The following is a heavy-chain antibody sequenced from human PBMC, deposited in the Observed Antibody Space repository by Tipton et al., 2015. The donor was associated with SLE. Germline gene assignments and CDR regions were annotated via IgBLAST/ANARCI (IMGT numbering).Heavy chain of an antibody. CDR1: GGPFNGYH. V-gene: IGHV4-59*01. D-gene: IGHD3-3*01. J-gene: IGHJ4*02. CDR3: ARHYNLFSAFDS. Sequence: TLSLTCTVSGGPFNGYHWSWIRQPPGKGLEWIGYIYYSGSTNYNPPLKSRVTISVDTSKNQFSLKLSSVTAADTAAYTCARHYNLFSAFDSWGQGTLVTVSS. CDR2: IYYSGST.